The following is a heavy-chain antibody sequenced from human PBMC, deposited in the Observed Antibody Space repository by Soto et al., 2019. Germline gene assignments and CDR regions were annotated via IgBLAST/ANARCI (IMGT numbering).Heavy chain of an antibody. CDR1: GDSISSSSYY. CDR2: INYSGST. J-gene: IGHJ4*02. V-gene: IGHV4-39*01. D-gene: IGHD4-17*01. Sequence: QLQLQESGPGLVKPSETLSLTCSVSGDSISSSSYYWGWIRQPPGKGLEWIGTINYSGSTYYNPSLESQVTISVDTSKKQFALKVSSVTAANSAVYYCASLYGDYVPYWGQGILVSVSS. CDR3: ASLYGDYVPY.